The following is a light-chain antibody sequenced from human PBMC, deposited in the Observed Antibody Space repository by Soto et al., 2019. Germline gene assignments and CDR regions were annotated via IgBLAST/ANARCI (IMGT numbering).Light chain of an antibody. Sequence: QSALTQPASVSGSPGQSITISCTGTSSDVGGYNYVSWYQQHPGKAPKLMIYAVSNRPSGVSNRISGSKSGNTASLTISGLQAEDEADYYCSSYTSSSTLLYVFGTGTKLTVL. V-gene: IGLV2-14*01. CDR2: AVS. CDR3: SSYTSSSTLLYV. CDR1: SSDVGGYNY. J-gene: IGLJ1*01.